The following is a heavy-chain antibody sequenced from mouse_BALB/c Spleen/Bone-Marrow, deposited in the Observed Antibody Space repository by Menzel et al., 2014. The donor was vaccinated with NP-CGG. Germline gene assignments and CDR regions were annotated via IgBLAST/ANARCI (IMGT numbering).Heavy chain of an antibody. CDR2: INPTSGYA. V-gene: IGHV1-4*01. CDR3: ARSMIVYFAMDY. J-gene: IGHJ4*01. Sequence: VQLQESGAELARPGASVKMSCKASGYTFTGYTIHWVKQRPGQGLEWIGYINPTSGYANYSQKFKDKATLTADKSSSTAYMQLSSLTSEDSAVFYCARSMIVYFAMDYWGQGTSVTVSS. CDR1: GYTFTGYT. D-gene: IGHD2-3*01.